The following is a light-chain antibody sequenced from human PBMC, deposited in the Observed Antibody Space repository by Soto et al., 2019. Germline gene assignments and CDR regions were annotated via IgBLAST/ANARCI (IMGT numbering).Light chain of an antibody. V-gene: IGLV2-23*01. CDR3: GSYAGSSTFV. J-gene: IGLJ7*01. CDR2: EGS. Sequence: QSALTQPASVSGSPEQSITISCTGTSSDVGAYNLVSWYQQHPGKAPRLIIYEGSKRPSGISHRFSGSTSDNTSSLTISGLRAEDEAHYHGGSYAGSSTFVFGGGTQLTVL. CDR1: SSDVGAYNL.